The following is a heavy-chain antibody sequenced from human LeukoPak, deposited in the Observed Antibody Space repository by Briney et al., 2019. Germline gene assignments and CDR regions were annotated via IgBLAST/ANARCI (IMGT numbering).Heavy chain of an antibody. CDR3: ARDKAVTTELTQYFQH. J-gene: IGHJ1*01. Sequence: ASVKVSCKASGYTFTNYGISWVRQAPGQGLEWMGWISAYNGYTNYAQKFQFRVTMTTDTSTSTAYMELRSLTSDDTAVYYCARDKAVTTELTQYFQHWGQGTLVTVSS. D-gene: IGHD4-11*01. CDR2: ISAYNGYT. CDR1: GYTFTNYG. V-gene: IGHV1-18*01.